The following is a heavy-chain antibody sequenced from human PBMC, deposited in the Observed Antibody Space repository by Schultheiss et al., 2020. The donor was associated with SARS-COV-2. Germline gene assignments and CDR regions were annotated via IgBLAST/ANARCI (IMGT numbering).Heavy chain of an antibody. CDR3: ASPSGLGYYDSSGYVRYYYGMDV. Sequence: SQTLSLTCAVYGGSFSGYYWSWIRQPPGKGLEWIGYIYYSGSTNYNPSLKSRVTISVDTSKNQFSLKLSSVTAADTAVYYCASPSGLGYYDSSGYVRYYYGMDVWGQGTTVTVSS. V-gene: IGHV4-34*01. CDR2: IYYSGST. D-gene: IGHD3-22*01. CDR1: GGSFSGYY. J-gene: IGHJ6*02.